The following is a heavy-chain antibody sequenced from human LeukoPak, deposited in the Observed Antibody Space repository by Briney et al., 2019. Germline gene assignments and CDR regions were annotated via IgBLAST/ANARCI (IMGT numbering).Heavy chain of an antibody. J-gene: IGHJ5*02. CDR3: ARDRAEGKTWVEFDP. V-gene: IGHV3-66*02. CDR2: IYSDGVT. Sequence: GGSLRLSCAASGISFSIYTMHWFRQAPGKGLAWVSLIYSDGVTQYADSVKGRFTISRDNSKNTLYLQMNSLRDEDTAVYFCARDRAEGKTWVEFDPWGQGTLVTVSS. CDR1: GISFSIYT.